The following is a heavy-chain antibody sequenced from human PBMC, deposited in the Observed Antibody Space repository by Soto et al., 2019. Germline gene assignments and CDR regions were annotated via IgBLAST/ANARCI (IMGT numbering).Heavy chain of an antibody. CDR1: GGSISSYY. V-gene: IGHV4-59*01. J-gene: IGHJ4*02. Sequence: SETLSLTCTVSGGSISSYYWSWIRQPPGKGLEWIGYIYYSGSTNYNPSLKSRVTISVDTSKNQFSLKLSSVTAADTAVYYCARFEYCGGDCYSAFDYWGQGTLVTVSS. CDR3: ARFEYCGGDCYSAFDY. CDR2: IYYSGST. D-gene: IGHD2-21*02.